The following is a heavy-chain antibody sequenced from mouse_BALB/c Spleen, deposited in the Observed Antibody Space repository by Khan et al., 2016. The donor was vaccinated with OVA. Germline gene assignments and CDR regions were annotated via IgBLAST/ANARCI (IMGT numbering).Heavy chain of an antibody. J-gene: IGHJ4*01. CDR2: ISTYNGNI. CDR3: SPSMITTYYYAMDY. D-gene: IGHD2-4*01. V-gene: IGHV1S137*01. CDR1: GYTFTDYA. Sequence: EDGPEVVRPGVSVKISCKGSGYTFTDYAMHWVKQSPAKSLEWIGVISTYNGNIHYNQKFKGKATMTVDKSSSTAYMELARLTFQDSAIYYCSPSMITTYYYAMDYWGQGTSVTVSS.